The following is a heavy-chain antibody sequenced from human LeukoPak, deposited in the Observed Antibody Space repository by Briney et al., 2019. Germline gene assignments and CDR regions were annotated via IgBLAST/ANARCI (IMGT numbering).Heavy chain of an antibody. CDR2: ISGSGGST. D-gene: IGHD1-14*01. CDR1: GFTFSSYA. J-gene: IGHJ5*02. CDR3: ATLPRRNWFDP. V-gene: IGHV3-23*01. Sequence: GGSLRLSCAASGFTFSSYAMSWVRQAPGKGLEWVSAISGSGGSTYYADSVKGRFTISRDNSKNTLYLQMNSLRAEDTAVYYRATLPRRNWFDPWGQGTLVTVSS.